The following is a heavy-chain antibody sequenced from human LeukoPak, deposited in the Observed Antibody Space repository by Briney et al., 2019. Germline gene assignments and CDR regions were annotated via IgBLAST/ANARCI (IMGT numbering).Heavy chain of an antibody. CDR2: IYYSGST. J-gene: IGHJ6*03. CDR3: ARGDYDYYYYMDV. V-gene: IGHV4-59*12. D-gene: IGHD2-21*02. Sequence: PSETLSLTCTVSGGSISSYYWSWIRQPPGKGLEWIGYIYYSGSTNYNPSLKSRVTISVDRSKNQFSLKLSSVTAADTAVYYCARGDYDYYYYMDVWGKGTTVTVSS. CDR1: GGSISSYY.